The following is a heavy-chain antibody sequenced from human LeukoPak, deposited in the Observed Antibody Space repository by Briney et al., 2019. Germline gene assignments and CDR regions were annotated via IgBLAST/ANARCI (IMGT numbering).Heavy chain of an antibody. V-gene: IGHV3-30*02. CDR2: IRNDGSNK. CDR3: VTEVSGSFPT. D-gene: IGHD1-26*01. CDR1: GFTFSDYG. J-gene: IGHJ4*02. Sequence: GGSLRLSCAASGFTFSDYGIHWVRQAPGKGLEWVAFIRNDGSNKYYADSVKGRFTISRDNSKNTLYLQMNSLKSEDAAVYYCVTEVSGSFPTWGQGTLVTVSS.